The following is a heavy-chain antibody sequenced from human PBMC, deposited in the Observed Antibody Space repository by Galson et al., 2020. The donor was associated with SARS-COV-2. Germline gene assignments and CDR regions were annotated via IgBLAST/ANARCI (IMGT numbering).Heavy chain of an antibody. CDR1: GFTFSSYG. J-gene: IGHJ3*02. D-gene: IGHD3-9*01. Sequence: QLGESLKISCAASGFTFSSYGMHWVRQAPGKGLEWVAVISYDGSNKYYADSVKGRFTISRDNSKNTLYLQMNSLRAEDTAVYYCATNHYDILTGYAFDIWGQGTMVTVSS. V-gene: IGHV3-30*03. CDR2: ISYDGSNK. CDR3: ATNHYDILTGYAFDI.